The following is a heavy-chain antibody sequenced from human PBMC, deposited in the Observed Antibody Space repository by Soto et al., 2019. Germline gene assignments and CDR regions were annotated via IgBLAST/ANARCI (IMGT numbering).Heavy chain of an antibody. Sequence: RGESLKISCKASGYSFTTYWIGWVRQMRGKGLEWMGIIYPGDSDTRYSPSFQGQVTISADKSISTAYLQWSSLKASDSAMFYCARKDIAGNSVDFWGQGTLVTVSS. V-gene: IGHV5-51*01. CDR3: ARKDIAGNSVDF. CDR1: GYSFTTYW. CDR2: IYPGDSDT. J-gene: IGHJ4*02. D-gene: IGHD6-13*01.